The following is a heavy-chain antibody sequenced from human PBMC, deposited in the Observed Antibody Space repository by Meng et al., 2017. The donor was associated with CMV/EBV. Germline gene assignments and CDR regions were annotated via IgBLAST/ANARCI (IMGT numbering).Heavy chain of an antibody. J-gene: IGHJ6*02. Sequence: SGPTLVKPTQTLTLTCTFSGFSLSTSGVGVGWIRQPPGKALEWLALMYWNDDKRYSPSLKSRLTITKDTSKNQVVLTMTNMDPVDTATYYCAHRRSEYYYYGMDVWGQGTTVTVSS. D-gene: IGHD1-26*01. CDR3: AHRRSEYYYYGMDV. V-gene: IGHV2-5*01. CDR2: MYWNDDK. CDR1: GFSLSTSGVG.